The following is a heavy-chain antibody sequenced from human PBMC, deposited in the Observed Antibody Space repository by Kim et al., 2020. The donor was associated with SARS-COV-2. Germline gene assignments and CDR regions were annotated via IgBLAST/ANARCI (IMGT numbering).Heavy chain of an antibody. Sequence: GGSLRLSCAASGFTFSSYSMNWVRQAPGKGLEWVSSISSSSSYIYYADSVKGRFTISRDNAKNSLYLQMNSLRAEDTAVYYCARGGVGVDSGYDFFRYYYYGMDVWGQGTTVTVSS. CDR2: ISSSSSYI. V-gene: IGHV3-21*01. D-gene: IGHD5-12*01. J-gene: IGHJ6*02. CDR1: GFTFSSYS. CDR3: ARGGVGVDSGYDFFRYYYYGMDV.